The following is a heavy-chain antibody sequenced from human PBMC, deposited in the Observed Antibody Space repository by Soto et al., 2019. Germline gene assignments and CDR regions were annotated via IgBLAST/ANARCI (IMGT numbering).Heavy chain of an antibody. CDR2: IKQDGSEI. D-gene: IGHD5-18*01. J-gene: IGHJ4*02. V-gene: IGHV3-7*05. CDR1: GLTFSTSW. Sequence: EVQLVESGGGLVQPGGSLRLSCAASGLTFSTSWMSWVRQAPGKGLEWVANIKQDGSEIYYLVSLKGRFTISRDNAKNSLNLQMNSLRGEDTAVYYCASLRGVYSDGFHFDYWGQGTLVTVSS. CDR3: ASLRGVYSDGFHFDY.